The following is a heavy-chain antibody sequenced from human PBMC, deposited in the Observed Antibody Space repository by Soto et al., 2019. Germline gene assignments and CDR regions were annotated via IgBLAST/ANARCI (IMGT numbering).Heavy chain of an antibody. CDR3: SSDRGSG. Sequence: EVQLVESGGGVVKPGGSLRLSCAASGFIVTTATMTWVRQAPGKGLEWVGRIYSKGAGGTTHYAAPVKGRFLISRDDSKNTLYLQMNSLKSEDTAVYYCSSDRGSGWGQGTLVTVSS. V-gene: IGHV3-15*07. J-gene: IGHJ4*02. CDR1: GFIVTTAT. D-gene: IGHD6-19*01. CDR2: IYSKGAGGTT.